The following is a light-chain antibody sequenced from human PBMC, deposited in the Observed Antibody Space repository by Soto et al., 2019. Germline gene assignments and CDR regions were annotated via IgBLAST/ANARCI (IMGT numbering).Light chain of an antibody. CDR2: EAT. CDR1: RSDIGASNS. V-gene: IGLV2-14*01. CDR3: ISYKTVDTFV. J-gene: IGLJ1*01. Sequence: QSALTQPASVSGSPGQSITISCAGTRSDIGASNSVSWYQHLPGRSPTLIIYEATNRPSGVSERFSGSKAGDTASLTISGLQADDESEYFCISYKTVDTFVFGGGTKLTVL.